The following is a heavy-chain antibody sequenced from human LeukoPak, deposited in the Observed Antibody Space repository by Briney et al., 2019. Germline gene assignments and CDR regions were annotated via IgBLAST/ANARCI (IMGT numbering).Heavy chain of an antibody. V-gene: IGHV3-49*04. D-gene: IGHD6-19*01. CDR3: TSPGGSGWYYNY. J-gene: IGHJ4*02. CDR1: GFTFGDYA. CDR2: IRSKAYGGTT. Sequence: GGSLRLSCTASGFTFGDYAMSWVRQAPGKGLEWVGFIRSKAYGGTTEYAASVKGRFTISRDDSKSIAYLQMNSLKTEDTAVYYCTSPGGSGWYYNYWGQGTLATVSS.